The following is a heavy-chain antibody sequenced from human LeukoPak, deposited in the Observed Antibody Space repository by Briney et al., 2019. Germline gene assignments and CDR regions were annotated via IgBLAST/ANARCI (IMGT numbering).Heavy chain of an antibody. CDR3: ARRYSSRWAFDY. CDR2: ISSSDSTI. J-gene: IGHJ4*02. D-gene: IGHD6-13*01. CDR1: GFTFSSYE. V-gene: IGHV3-48*03. Sequence: GGSLRLSCAASGFTFSSYEMNWVRQAPGQGLEWVSYISSSDSTIYYADSVKGRFTISRDNAKNSLYLQMNSLRAEDTAVYYCARRYSSRWAFDYWGQGTLVTVSS.